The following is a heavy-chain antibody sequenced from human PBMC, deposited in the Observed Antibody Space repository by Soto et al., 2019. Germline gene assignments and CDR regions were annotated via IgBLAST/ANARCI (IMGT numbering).Heavy chain of an antibody. CDR1: GFTFSNAW. CDR2: IKSKTDGGTT. D-gene: IGHD2-21*02. CDR3: TTVSFCGGDCYSSHYYYGMDV. V-gene: IGHV3-15*07. J-gene: IGHJ6*02. Sequence: GGSLRLSCAASGFTFSNAWMNWVRQAPGKGLEWVGRIKSKTDGGTTDYAAPVKGRFTISRDDSKNTLYLQMNSLKTEDTAVYYCTTVSFCGGDCYSSHYYYGMDVWGQGTTVTVSS.